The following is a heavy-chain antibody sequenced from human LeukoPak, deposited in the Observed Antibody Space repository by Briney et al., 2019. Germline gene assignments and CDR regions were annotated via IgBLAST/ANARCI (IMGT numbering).Heavy chain of an antibody. CDR3: ARESRQWLVLGGVDY. D-gene: IGHD6-19*01. V-gene: IGHV3-7*01. Sequence: GGSLRLSCVASGFTFSSYWMSWVRQAPGKGLEWVANIKQDGSEKYYVDSVKGRFTISRDNAKNSLYLQMNSLRAEDTAVYYCARESRQWLVLGGVDYWGQGTLVTVSS. J-gene: IGHJ4*02. CDR1: GFTFSSYW. CDR2: IKQDGSEK.